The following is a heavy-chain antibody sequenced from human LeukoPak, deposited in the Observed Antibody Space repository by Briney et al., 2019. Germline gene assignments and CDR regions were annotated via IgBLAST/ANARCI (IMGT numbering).Heavy chain of an antibody. V-gene: IGHV3-7*01. CDR3: ARDQLRYFDWLLSFDY. D-gene: IGHD3-9*01. CDR1: GFTFSSYW. J-gene: IGHJ4*02. CDR2: IKQDGSEK. Sequence: PGGALRLSCAASGFTFSSYWMSWVRQAPGRGREGVANIKQDGSEKYYVDSVKGRFTISRDNAKNSLYLQMNSLRAEDTAVYYCARDQLRYFDWLLSFDYWGQGTLVTVSS.